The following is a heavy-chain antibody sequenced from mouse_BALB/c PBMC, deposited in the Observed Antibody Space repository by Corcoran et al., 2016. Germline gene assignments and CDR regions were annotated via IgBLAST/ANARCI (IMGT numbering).Heavy chain of an antibody. V-gene: IGHV9-3-1*01. Sequence: QIPLVQSGPELKKPGETVKISCKASGYTFTNYGMNWVKQAPGKGLKWMGWVNTYTGEPTNADVFKGRFAFSLETSASTAYFQINNLKNQDTATYFCARFGLRRFASWGQGTTLPVSS. CDR2: VNTYTGEP. J-gene: IGHJ2*01. D-gene: IGHD2-4*01. CDR1: GYTFTNYG. CDR3: ARFGLRRFAS.